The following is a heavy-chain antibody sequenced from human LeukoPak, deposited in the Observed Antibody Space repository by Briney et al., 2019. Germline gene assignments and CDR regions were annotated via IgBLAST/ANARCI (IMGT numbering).Heavy chain of an antibody. CDR2: IYTSGST. J-gene: IGHJ6*03. CDR1: GGSISSGSYY. Sequence: PSQTLSLTCTVSGGSISSGSYYWSWIRQPAGKGLEWIGRIYTSGSTNYNPSLKSRVTISVDTSKNQFSLKLSSVTAADTAVYYCARSPIGVGGSGYYIVSDYYYMDVWGKGTTVTVSS. D-gene: IGHD3-3*01. CDR3: ARSPIGVGGSGYYIVSDYYYMDV. V-gene: IGHV4-61*02.